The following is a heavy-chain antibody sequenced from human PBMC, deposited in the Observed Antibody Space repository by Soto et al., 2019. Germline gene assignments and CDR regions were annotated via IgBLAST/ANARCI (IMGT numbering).Heavy chain of an antibody. CDR3: AGVGSVASSFDY. CDR1: GYTFTSYG. CDR2: ISAYNCNT. J-gene: IGHJ4*02. Sequence: QVQLVQSGAEVKKPGASVKVSYKASGYTFTSYGISWVRQAPGQGLEWMGWISAYNCNTNYAQKLQGRVTMTTDTATSTFYGALWGLRSDDTAVYYWAGVGSVASSFDYWGQGTLVTVAS. D-gene: IGHD2-21*01. V-gene: IGHV1-18*01.